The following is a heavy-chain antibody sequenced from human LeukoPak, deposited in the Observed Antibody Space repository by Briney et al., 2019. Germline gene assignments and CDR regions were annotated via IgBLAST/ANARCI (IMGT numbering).Heavy chain of an antibody. J-gene: IGHJ5*02. V-gene: IGHV4-59*01. Sequence: SETLSLTCTVSGGSISSYYWSWIRQPPGKGLEWIGYIYYSGSTNYSPSLKSRVTISVGTSKNQFSLKLSSVTAADTAVYYCARAGLTGRYNWFDPWGQGTLVTVSS. CDR3: ARAGLTGRYNWFDP. CDR1: GGSISSYY. CDR2: IYYSGST. D-gene: IGHD1-20*01.